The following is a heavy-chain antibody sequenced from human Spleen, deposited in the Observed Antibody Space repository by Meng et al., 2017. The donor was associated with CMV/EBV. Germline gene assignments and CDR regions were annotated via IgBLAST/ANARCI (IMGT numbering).Heavy chain of an antibody. CDR1: GYTFTNYA. D-gene: IGHD6-13*01. CDR3: AREASGIEFDY. CDR2: INTNTGNP. V-gene: IGHV7-4-1*02. Sequence: SCKASGYTFTNYAMNWVRQAPGQGLEWVGWINTNTGNPTYAQGSTGRFVFSLDTSVSTAYLQISSLKAEDTAVYYCAREASGIEFDYWGQGTLVTVSS. J-gene: IGHJ4*02.